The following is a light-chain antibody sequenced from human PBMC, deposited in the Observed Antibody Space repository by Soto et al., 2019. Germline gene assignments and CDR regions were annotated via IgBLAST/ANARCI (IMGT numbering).Light chain of an antibody. J-gene: IGKJ1*01. CDR1: QSISSY. CDR2: AAS. CDR3: QQSYSAPRT. Sequence: DIQMTQSPSSLSASVGDRVTITCRASQSISSYLNWYQQKPEKAPKVLIYAASSLQGGVPSRFSGSGSGTDFTLTISSLPPEDFATYYWQQSYSAPRTFGQGTKVDIK. V-gene: IGKV1-39*01.